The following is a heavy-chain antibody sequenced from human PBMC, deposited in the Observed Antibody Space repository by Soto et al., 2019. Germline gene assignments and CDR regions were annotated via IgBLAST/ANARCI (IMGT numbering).Heavy chain of an antibody. CDR1: GYSFTRYW. D-gene: IGHD2-15*01. V-gene: IGHV5-51*01. CDR3: ARLGAGPQLSAWPSSGGSCYGDRYHYYYGIDV. CDR2: IYPGDSDT. J-gene: IGHJ6*02. Sequence: GESLQISWKGSGYSFTRYWIGWVRQMPGKGLEWMGIIYPGDSDTRYSPSFQGQVTISADKSISTAYLQWSSLKASDTAMYYCARLGAGPQLSAWPSSGGSCYGDRYHYYYGIDVWGQRTTGTGSS.